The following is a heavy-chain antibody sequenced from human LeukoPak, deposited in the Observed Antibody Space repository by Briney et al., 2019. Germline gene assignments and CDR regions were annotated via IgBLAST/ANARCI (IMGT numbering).Heavy chain of an antibody. Sequence: PGGSLRLSCAAPGFIFDDYAIHWVRQAPGKGLEWVAVIWYDGSNKYYADSVKGRFTISRDNSKNTLYLQMNSLRAEDTAVYYCASPAVLEDAFDIWGQGTMVTVSS. CDR3: ASPAVLEDAFDI. CDR2: IWYDGSNK. V-gene: IGHV3-33*01. CDR1: GFIFDDYA. D-gene: IGHD6-19*01. J-gene: IGHJ3*02.